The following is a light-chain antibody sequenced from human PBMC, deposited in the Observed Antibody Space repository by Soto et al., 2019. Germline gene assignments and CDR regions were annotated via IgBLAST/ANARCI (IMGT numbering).Light chain of an antibody. CDR1: QSISSW. CDR3: QQYNKWPLIT. CDR2: DAT. J-gene: IGKJ5*01. V-gene: IGKV1-5*01. Sequence: DIQMTQSPSTLSAFVGDRVTITCRASQSISSWLAWYQQKPGKAPKLLIYDATRATGTPARFSGSGSGTEFTLTISSLQSEDFALYYCQQYNKWPLITLGQGTRLEIK.